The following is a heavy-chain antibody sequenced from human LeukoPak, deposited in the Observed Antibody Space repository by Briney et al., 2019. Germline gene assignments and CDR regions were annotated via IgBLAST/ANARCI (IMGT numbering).Heavy chain of an antibody. CDR1: GFTFSSYA. Sequence: GGSLTLSCAASGFTFSSYAMSWFRQPPAKGLEWVSAISGSGGSTYYTHSLKGRFTISRDNSKNTLYLQMNSLRAEDTAVYYCAKYAEWPPWKFDYWGQGTLVTVSS. V-gene: IGHV3-23*01. J-gene: IGHJ4*02. CDR2: ISGSGGST. CDR3: AKYAEWPPWKFDY. D-gene: IGHD1-1*01.